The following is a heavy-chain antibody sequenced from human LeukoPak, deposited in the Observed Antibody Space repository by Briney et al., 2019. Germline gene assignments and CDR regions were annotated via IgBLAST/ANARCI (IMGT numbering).Heavy chain of an antibody. CDR2: FDPEDGET. CDR3: ATALWWNYKFAY. J-gene: IGHJ4*02. V-gene: IGHV1-24*01. CDR1: GYTLTELS. Sequence: ASVKVSCKVSGYTLTELSMHWVRQAPGKGLEWMGGFDPEDGETIYAQKFQGRVTMTEDTSTDTAYMELSSLRSEDTAVYDCATALWWNYKFAYWGQGTLVTVSS. D-gene: IGHD1-7*01.